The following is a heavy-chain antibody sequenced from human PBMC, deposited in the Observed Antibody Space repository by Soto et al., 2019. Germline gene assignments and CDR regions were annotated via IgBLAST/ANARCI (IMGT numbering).Heavy chain of an antibody. CDR3: ARDQREWLFGTRAYYYYGMDV. D-gene: IGHD3-3*01. V-gene: IGHV3-7*05. CDR1: GFTFSSYW. J-gene: IGHJ6*02. CDR2: IKQDGSEK. Sequence: GGSLRLSCAASGFTFSSYWMSWVRQAPGKGLEWVANIKQDGSEKYYVDSVKGRFTISRDNAKNSLYLQMNSLRAEDTAVYYCARDQREWLFGTRAYYYYGMDVWGQGTTVTVSS.